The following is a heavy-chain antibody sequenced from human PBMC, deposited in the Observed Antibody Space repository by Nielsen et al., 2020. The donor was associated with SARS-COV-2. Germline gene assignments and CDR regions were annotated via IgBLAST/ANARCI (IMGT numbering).Heavy chain of an antibody. V-gene: IGHV4-34*01. CDR2: INHSGST. D-gene: IGHD3-10*01. CDR1: GGSFSGYY. CDR3: ARGVYYGSGTHFDY. Sequence: SETLSLTCAVYGGSFSGYYWSWIRQPPGKGLEWIGEINHSGSTNYNPPLKSRVTISVDTSKNQFSLKLSSVTAADTAVYYCARGVYYGSGTHFDYWGQGTLVTVSS. J-gene: IGHJ4*02.